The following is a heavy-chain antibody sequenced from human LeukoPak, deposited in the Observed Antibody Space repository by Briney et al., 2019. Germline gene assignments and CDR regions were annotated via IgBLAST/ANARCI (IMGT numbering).Heavy chain of an antibody. D-gene: IGHD5-18*01. V-gene: IGHV3-23*01. J-gene: IGHJ3*02. Sequence: GGSLRLSCAASGFTFSNYAMSWVRQAPGKALEWVSGISGSGAGTNYADSVKGRFTISRDNSKNTLYLQMNSLRGDDTAVYYCAKDRSYGAPYDVFDIWGQGTKVTVSS. CDR2: ISGSGAGT. CDR3: AKDRSYGAPYDVFDI. CDR1: GFTFSNYA.